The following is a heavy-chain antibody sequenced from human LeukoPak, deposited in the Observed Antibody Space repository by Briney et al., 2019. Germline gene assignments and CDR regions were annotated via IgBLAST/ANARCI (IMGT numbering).Heavy chain of an antibody. D-gene: IGHD5-18*01. CDR3: ARGPAMGYYYYYGMDV. V-gene: IGHV4-31*11. J-gene: IGHJ6*02. CDR2: INYSGST. CDR1: GGSISSGGYR. Sequence: SETLSLTCAVSGGSISSGGYRWTWIRQYPGKGLEWIGYINYSGSTYYNPSLKSRVTISVDTSKNQFSLKLSSVTAADTAVYYCARGPAMGYYYYYGMDVWGQGTTVTVSS.